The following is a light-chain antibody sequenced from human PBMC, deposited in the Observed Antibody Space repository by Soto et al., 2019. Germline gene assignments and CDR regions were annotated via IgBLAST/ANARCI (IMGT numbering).Light chain of an antibody. CDR1: SGYSNYK. CDR2: VGTGGIVG. Sequence: QLVLTQPPSASASLGASVTLTCTLTSGYSNYKVDWYQQRPGKGPRFVMRVGTGGIVGSKGDGIPDRFSVLGSGLNRYLIIKNIQEEDESDYYCGTDHGSGSNFAEVFGGGTKLTVL. CDR3: GTDHGSGSNFAEV. V-gene: IGLV9-49*01. J-gene: IGLJ2*01.